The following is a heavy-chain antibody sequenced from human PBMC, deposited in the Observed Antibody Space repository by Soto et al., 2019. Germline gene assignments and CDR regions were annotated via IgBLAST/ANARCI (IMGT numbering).Heavy chain of an antibody. J-gene: IGHJ5*02. Sequence: PSETLSLTCTVSGGSISSYYWSWIRQPPGKGLEWIGYIYYSGSTKYNPSLESRVTMSLDTSKNQFSLNLSSVTAADTAVYYCAGGTWDNWFDPWGQGTLVTVSS. D-gene: IGHD2-15*01. CDR2: IYYSGST. V-gene: IGHV4-59*08. CDR3: AGGTWDNWFDP. CDR1: GGSISSYY.